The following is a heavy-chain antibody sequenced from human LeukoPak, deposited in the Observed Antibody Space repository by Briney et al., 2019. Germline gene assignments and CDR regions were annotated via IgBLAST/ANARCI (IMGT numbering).Heavy chain of an antibody. J-gene: IGHJ4*02. CDR1: GGSFSAYF. V-gene: IGHV4-34*01. Sequence: RSSETLSLTCAVYGGSFSAYFWNWIRQPPGKGLEWIGEIDHSGSTNYNPSLKSRVTISVYTSKNQFSLKLSSVTAADTAVYYCARRLSYFDYWGQGTLVTVSS. D-gene: IGHD6-25*01. CDR2: IDHSGST. CDR3: ARRLSYFDY.